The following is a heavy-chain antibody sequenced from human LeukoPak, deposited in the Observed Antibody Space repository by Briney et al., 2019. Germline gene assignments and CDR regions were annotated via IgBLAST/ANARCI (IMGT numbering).Heavy chain of an antibody. V-gene: IGHV1-8*03. CDR1: GGTFSSYA. CDR3: VRVRRTYYDFWSGLAIDAFDI. D-gene: IGHD3-3*01. CDR2: MNPNSGNT. Sequence: ASVKVSCKASGGTFSSYAISWVRQAPGQGLEWMGWMNPNSGNTGYAQKFQGRVTITRNTSISTAYMELSSLRSEDTAVYYCVRVRRTYYDFWSGLAIDAFDIWGQGTMVTVSS. J-gene: IGHJ3*02.